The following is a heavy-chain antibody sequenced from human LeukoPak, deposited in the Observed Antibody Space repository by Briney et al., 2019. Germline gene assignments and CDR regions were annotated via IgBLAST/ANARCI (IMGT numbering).Heavy chain of an antibody. D-gene: IGHD6-19*01. Sequence: ASVKVSCKASGYTFTGYYMHWVRQAPGQGLEWMGWINPNSDGTNYAQKFQGWVTMTRDTSISTAYMELSRLRSDDTAVYYCARDLGIAVAGAANWFDPWGQGTLVTVSS. V-gene: IGHV1-2*04. CDR3: ARDLGIAVAGAANWFDP. CDR1: GYTFTGYY. CDR2: INPNSDGT. J-gene: IGHJ5*02.